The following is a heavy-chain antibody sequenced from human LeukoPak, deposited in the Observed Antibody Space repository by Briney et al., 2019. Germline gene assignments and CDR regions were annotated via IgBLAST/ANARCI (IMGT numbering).Heavy chain of an antibody. Sequence: GGSLRLSCAASGFTFDDSAMHWVRQAPGKGLEWVAFIRYDGSNKYYADSVKGRFTISRDNSKNTLYLQMNSLRAEDTAVYYCAKDRSPPLYYYDSSGPLDYWGQGTLVTVSS. J-gene: IGHJ4*02. CDR2: IRYDGSNK. V-gene: IGHV3-30*02. CDR3: AKDRSPPLYYYDSSGPLDY. D-gene: IGHD3-22*01. CDR1: GFTFDDSA.